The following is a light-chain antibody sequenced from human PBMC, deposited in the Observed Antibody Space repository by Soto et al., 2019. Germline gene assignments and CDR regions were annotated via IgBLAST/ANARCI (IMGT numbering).Light chain of an antibody. J-gene: IGLJ2*01. Sequence: QSVLTQPPSASGTPGQRVTISCSGSSSNIGSKPVNWYQQLPGAAPKLLIHNTNQRPSGVPDRFSGSKSGTSASLAISGLQSDDEAHDYCAAWDDSLNGLVFGGGTKLTVL. CDR2: NTN. CDR3: AAWDDSLNGLV. V-gene: IGLV1-44*01. CDR1: SSNIGSKP.